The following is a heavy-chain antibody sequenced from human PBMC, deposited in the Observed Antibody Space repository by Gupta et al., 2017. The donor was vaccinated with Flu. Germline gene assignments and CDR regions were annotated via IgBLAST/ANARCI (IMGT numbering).Heavy chain of an antibody. V-gene: IGHV3-48*03. CDR2: ISSTGSSL. D-gene: IGHD3-10*01. Sequence: EVQLVESGGGLVQPGGSLRLSCAASGFTFSSYEMNWFRQAPGKGLEWGSYISSTGSSLWDADSVKGRFSISRDNAKNSMYLQMRSARAEDTAVYYCARVYGMWAGEITWGQGTLVTVAS. CDR3: ARVYGMWAGEIT. CDR1: GFTFSSYE. J-gene: IGHJ1*01.